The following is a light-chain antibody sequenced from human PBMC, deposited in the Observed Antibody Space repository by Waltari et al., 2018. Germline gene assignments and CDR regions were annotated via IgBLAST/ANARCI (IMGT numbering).Light chain of an antibody. J-gene: IGLJ2*01. Sequence: QSALTQPASVSGSPGQSITISCTAPSTAVGNYKRVSWYQQHPGKAPKLMIYAVSKRPSGVSDRFSGSKSGDTASLTISGLQPEDEADYFCCSYAGSSKGVFGGGTKVTVL. CDR1: STAVGNYKR. V-gene: IGLV2-23*02. CDR2: AVS. CDR3: CSYAGSSKGV.